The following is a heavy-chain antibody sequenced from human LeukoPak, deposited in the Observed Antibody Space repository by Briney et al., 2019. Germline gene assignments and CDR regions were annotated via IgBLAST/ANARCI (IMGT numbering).Heavy chain of an antibody. D-gene: IGHD4-17*01. CDR3: ARGGGDYNPFDY. V-gene: IGHV3-53*04. J-gene: IGHJ4*02. CDR2: IYSGGST. CDR1: GFTFSSDA. Sequence: GGSLRLSCAASGFTFSSDAMSWVRQAPGKGLEWVSVIYSGGSTYYADSVKGRFTISRHNSMNTLYLQMNSLRGEDTAVYYCARGGGDYNPFDYWGQGTLVTVSS.